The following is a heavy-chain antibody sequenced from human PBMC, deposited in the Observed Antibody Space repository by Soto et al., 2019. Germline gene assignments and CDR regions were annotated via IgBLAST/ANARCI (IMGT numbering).Heavy chain of an antibody. J-gene: IGHJ4*02. V-gene: IGHV3-23*01. Sequence: GGSLRLSCAASGFTFSYFAMSWVRQAPGKGLEWVSTITGSGGSTYYADSVKGRFTISRDNSDNTLYLQMNSLRAEDTAVFYCAKDLSRDMSSAGTNFDYWGQGTLVTVSS. D-gene: IGHD6-13*01. CDR3: AKDLSRDMSSAGTNFDY. CDR2: ITGSGGST. CDR1: GFTFSYFA.